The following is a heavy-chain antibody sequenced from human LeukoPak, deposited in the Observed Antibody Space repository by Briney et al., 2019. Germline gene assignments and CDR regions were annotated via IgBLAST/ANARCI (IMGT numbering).Heavy chain of an antibody. D-gene: IGHD2-21*01. CDR1: GFSFSGYS. CDR2: IGVSSAFM. CDR3: ARDPGPYSSPIDY. Sequence: GGSLRLSCATSGFSFSGYSMTWVRQAPGKGLEWVACIGVSSAFMHCEDAVKGRFTVSRDDAKSSLYLQLDSLRVEDTAVYYCARDPGPYSSPIDYWGQGTLVTVSS. J-gene: IGHJ4*02. V-gene: IGHV3-48*01.